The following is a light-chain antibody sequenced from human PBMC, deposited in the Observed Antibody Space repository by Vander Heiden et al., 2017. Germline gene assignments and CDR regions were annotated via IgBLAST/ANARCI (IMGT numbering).Light chain of an antibody. CDR2: AAS. CDR1: QGISNF. J-gene: IGKJ5*01. Sequence: DIQMTQSPSSLSASVGDRVTITCRASQGISNFLAWYQQKPGKVPKLLIYAASTLHSGVPSRFSGSGSGTDFTLTISSLHPEDVATYYCLKDYSAPITFGQGTRLEIK. CDR3: LKDYSAPIT. V-gene: IGKV1-27*01.